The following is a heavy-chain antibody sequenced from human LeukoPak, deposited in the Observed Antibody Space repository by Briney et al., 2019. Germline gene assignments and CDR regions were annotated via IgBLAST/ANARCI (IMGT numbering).Heavy chain of an antibody. CDR1: GFTFGNYG. CDR3: SGSYSY. Sequence: GGSLRLSCAASGFTFGNYGMHWVRQAPGKGLEWVAFIRYDGSDKYYADSVKGRFTISRDSSKKRLYLQMNSLRPEDTAVYFCSGSYSYWGQGTLVTVSS. CDR2: IRYDGSDK. V-gene: IGHV3-30*02. J-gene: IGHJ4*02. D-gene: IGHD1-26*01.